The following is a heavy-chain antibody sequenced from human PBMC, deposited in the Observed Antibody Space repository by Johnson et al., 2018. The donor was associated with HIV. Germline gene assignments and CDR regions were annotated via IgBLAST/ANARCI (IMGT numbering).Heavy chain of an antibody. Sequence: MQLVESGGGLVQPGGSLRLSCAASGFTFSDYYMSWIRQAPGKGLEWVSAISGSGGSTYYADSVKGRFTISRDNSKNTLYLQMNSLRAEDTAVYYCAKHSSGYRDAFDIWGQGTKVTVSS. CDR1: GFTFSDYY. J-gene: IGHJ3*02. D-gene: IGHD3-22*01. CDR3: AKHSSGYRDAFDI. CDR2: ISGSGGST. V-gene: IGHV3-23*04.